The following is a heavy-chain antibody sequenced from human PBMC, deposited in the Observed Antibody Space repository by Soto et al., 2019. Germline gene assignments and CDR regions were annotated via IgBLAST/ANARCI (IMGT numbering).Heavy chain of an antibody. CDR1: GFTFSTSW. J-gene: IGHJ4*02. D-gene: IGHD6-19*01. Sequence: EVQLVESGGALVQPGGSLRLSCAGSGFTFSTSWMNWVRQAPGKGLEWVANINHDGSAKYYVDSVKGRVTIARDNAEKSLDRQRKSLKFEDTALYYCAGGAGWVTDCWGQGTLVTVSS. CDR2: INHDGSAK. CDR3: AGGAGWVTDC. V-gene: IGHV3-7*04.